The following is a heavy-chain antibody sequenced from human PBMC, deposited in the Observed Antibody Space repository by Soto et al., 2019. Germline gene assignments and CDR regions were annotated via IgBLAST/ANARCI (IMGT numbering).Heavy chain of an antibody. CDR1: GSTFSSYG. CDR2: IWYDGSNK. V-gene: IGHV3-33*08. Sequence: GGSLRLSCAASGSTFSSYGMHWVCQAPGKGLEWVAVIWYDGSNKYYADSVKGRFTISRDNSKNTLYLQMNSLRAEDTAVYYCARDLLSGRGNYYYGMDVWGQGTTVTVSS. D-gene: IGHD3-10*01. J-gene: IGHJ6*02. CDR3: ARDLLSGRGNYYYGMDV.